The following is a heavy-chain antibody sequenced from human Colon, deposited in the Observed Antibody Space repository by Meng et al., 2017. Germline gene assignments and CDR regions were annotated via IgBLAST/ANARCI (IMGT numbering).Heavy chain of an antibody. CDR1: GGSISRSDW. CDR2: TSHSGST. Sequence: QVQLRESGSGLVQPSAPIALTCAVSGGSISRSDWWSWVRQPPGKGLEWIGETSHSGSTNYSPSLKSRVTISLDKSKNQLSLKLNSVTAADTAVYYCASSDYYRSDYWGQGTLVTVSS. CDR3: ASSDYYRSDY. J-gene: IGHJ4*02. D-gene: IGHD3-22*01. V-gene: IGHV4-4*02.